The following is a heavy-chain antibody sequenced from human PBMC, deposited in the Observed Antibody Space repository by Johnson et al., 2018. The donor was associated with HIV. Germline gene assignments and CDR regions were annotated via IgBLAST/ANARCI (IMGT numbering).Heavy chain of an antibody. CDR3: AKDLQDYYDSSGHDAFDI. D-gene: IGHD3-22*01. CDR2: ISYDGSNK. Sequence: QVQLVESGGDMVQPGRSLRLSCAASGFTFDDYAMHWVRQAPGKGLEWVAIISYDGSNKYYADSVKGRFTISRDNSKNTLYLQMNSLRAEDTAVYYCAKDLQDYYDSSGHDAFDIWGQGTMVTVSS. J-gene: IGHJ3*02. V-gene: IGHV3-30*04. CDR1: GFTFDDYA.